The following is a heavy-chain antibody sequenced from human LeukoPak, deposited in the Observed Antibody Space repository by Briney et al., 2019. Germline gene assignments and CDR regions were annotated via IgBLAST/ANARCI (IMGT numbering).Heavy chain of an antibody. CDR1: GGSFSGYY. CDR3: ARGRRLPIFDY. V-gene: IGHV4-34*01. J-gene: IGHJ4*02. D-gene: IGHD5-12*01. Sequence: PSETLSLTCAVYGGSFSGYYWSWIRQPPGKGLEWIGEINHSGSTNYNPSLKSRVTISVDTSKNQFSLKLSSVTAADTAVYYCARGRRLPIFDYWGQGTLVTVSS. CDR2: INHSGST.